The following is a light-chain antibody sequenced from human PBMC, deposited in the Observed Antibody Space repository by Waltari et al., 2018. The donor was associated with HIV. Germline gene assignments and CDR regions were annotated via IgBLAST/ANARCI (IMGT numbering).Light chain of an antibody. CDR1: PLPQKY. J-gene: IGLJ3*02. Sequence: SSELTPPPSVSVSPAQTARTTYSCDPLPQKYDYCYQQKAGQAAVLVIYKDSERPSWIPERFSGSSSGTTVTLTISGVQAEDEADYYCESADSSLRVFGGVTKLTVL. V-gene: IGLV3-25*03. CDR3: ESADSSLRV. CDR2: KDS.